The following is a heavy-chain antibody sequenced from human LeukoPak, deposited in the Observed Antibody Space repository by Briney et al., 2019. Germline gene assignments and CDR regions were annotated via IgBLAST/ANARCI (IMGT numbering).Heavy chain of an antibody. Sequence: GGSLRLSCAASGFTFSSYAMSWVRQASGKGLEWVSAISGSGGSTYYADSVKGRFTISRDNSKNTLYLQMNSLRAEDTAVYYCAKAGPYDWVDREGYYFDYWGQGTLVTVSS. D-gene: IGHD3-16*01. V-gene: IGHV3-23*01. CDR3: AKAGPYDWVDREGYYFDY. CDR2: ISGSGGST. J-gene: IGHJ4*02. CDR1: GFTFSSYA.